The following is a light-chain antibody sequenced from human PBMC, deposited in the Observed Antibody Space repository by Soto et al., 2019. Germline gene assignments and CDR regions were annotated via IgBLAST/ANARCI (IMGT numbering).Light chain of an antibody. V-gene: IGKV3-20*01. CDR2: GAS. Sequence: EMVLTQSPGTLSLSPGERATLSCRASQSVSSNYLAWFQQRPGQPPRLLISGASSRATGIPDRFSGSGSGTDFTLTISRLEPEDFAVYHCQQYGGAPWTFGQGTKVEIK. CDR1: QSVSSNY. CDR3: QQYGGAPWT. J-gene: IGKJ1*01.